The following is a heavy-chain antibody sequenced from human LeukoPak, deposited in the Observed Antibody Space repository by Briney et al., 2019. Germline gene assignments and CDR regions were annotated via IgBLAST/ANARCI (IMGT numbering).Heavy chain of an antibody. CDR2: ISPYNGNT. V-gene: IGHV1-18*01. CDR1: SYTFTTYG. CDR3: ARMGARTGHYYYYMDV. Sequence: ASVKVSCKASSYTFTTYGISWVRQAPGQGLEWMGWISPYNGNTNYAQKLQGRVTMTTDTSTSTAYMELRSLRSDDTAVYYCARMGARTGHYYYYMDVWGKGTTVTVSS. D-gene: IGHD1-26*01. J-gene: IGHJ6*03.